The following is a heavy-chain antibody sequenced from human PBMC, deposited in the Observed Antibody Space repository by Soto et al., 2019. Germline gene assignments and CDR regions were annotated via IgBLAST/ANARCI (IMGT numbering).Heavy chain of an antibody. CDR1: GGSISRSSYY. D-gene: IGHD6-19*01. J-gene: IGHJ3*02. Sequence: QLQLQESGPGLVKPSGTLYLTCTVSGGSISRSSYYWGWISQPPGKGPERIGSLYCSGSTYYNPSLKSRVTISVDTSKNQCSLKLSSVTAADTAVYYCASGGIAVAGNDAFDIWGQGTMVTVSS. CDR2: LYCSGST. CDR3: ASGGIAVAGNDAFDI. V-gene: IGHV4-39*01.